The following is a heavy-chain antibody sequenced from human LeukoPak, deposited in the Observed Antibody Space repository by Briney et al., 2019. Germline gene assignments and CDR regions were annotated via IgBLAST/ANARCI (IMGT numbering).Heavy chain of an antibody. J-gene: IGHJ6*02. CDR2: ISAYNGNT. D-gene: IGHD3-10*01. Sequence: ASVKVSCKASGYTFTSYDINWVRQATGQGLEWMGWISAYNGNTNYAQKLQGRVTMTTDTSTSTAYMELRSLRSDDTAVYYCARDWDEGDYYGSGSYVYYYGMDVWGQGTTVTVSS. V-gene: IGHV1-18*01. CDR3: ARDWDEGDYYGSGSYVYYYGMDV. CDR1: GYTFTSYD.